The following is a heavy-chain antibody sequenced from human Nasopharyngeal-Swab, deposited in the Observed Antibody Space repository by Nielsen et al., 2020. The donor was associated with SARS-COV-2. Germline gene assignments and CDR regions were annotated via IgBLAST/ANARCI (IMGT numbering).Heavy chain of an antibody. D-gene: IGHD3-16*01. V-gene: IGHV4-34*01. CDR2: INHSGST. CDR3: ARRTGGRGFDY. J-gene: IGHJ4*02. Sequence: WTRQPPGKGLEWIGEINHSGSTNYNPSLKSRVTISVDTSKNQFSLKLSSVTAADTAVYYCARRTGGRGFDYWGQGTLVTVSS.